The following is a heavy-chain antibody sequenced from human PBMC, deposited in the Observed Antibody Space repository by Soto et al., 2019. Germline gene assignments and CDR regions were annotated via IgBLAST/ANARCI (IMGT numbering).Heavy chain of an antibody. V-gene: IGHV3-73*01. CDR1: GFTFSDST. Sequence: EVQLVESGGGLVQPGGSLKLSCAASGFTFSDSTMHWVCQASGKWLEWVGRIRSKANSYATAYAASVKGRFTISRDDSKNTAYLQMNSLKAEDTAVSYCTRYGYDSGVVYVMDVWGQGTTVTVSS. J-gene: IGHJ6*02. CDR2: IRSKANSYAT. D-gene: IGHD3-22*01. CDR3: TRYGYDSGVVYVMDV.